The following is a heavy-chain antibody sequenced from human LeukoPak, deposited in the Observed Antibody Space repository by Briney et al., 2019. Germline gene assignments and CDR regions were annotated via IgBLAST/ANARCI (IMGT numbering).Heavy chain of an antibody. V-gene: IGHV3-13*01. Sequence: PGGSLRLSCAASGFAFSNFDMHWVRQSTGGRLEWDAHILVNGDTQYAGSVKGRFTISRENAKSSVFLQMNSLRDGDTAVYHCIRDRFGERTFEIWGQGTMVTVSS. D-gene: IGHD3-10*01. CDR1: GFAFSNFD. CDR2: ILVNGDT. J-gene: IGHJ3*02. CDR3: IRDRFGERTFEI.